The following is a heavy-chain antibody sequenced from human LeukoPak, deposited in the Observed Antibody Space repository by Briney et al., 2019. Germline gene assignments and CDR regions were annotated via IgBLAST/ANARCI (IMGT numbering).Heavy chain of an antibody. V-gene: IGHV1-2*02. CDR2: INPNSGGT. CDR3: ARDSGYDTLTGYYPSFGNDH. CDR1: GYTFTGYY. Sequence: ASVKVSCKASGYTFTGYYMHWVRQAPGLGLEWMGWINPNSGGTNYAQKFQGRVTMTRDTSISTAYMELSRLRSDDTAVYYCARDSGYDTLTGYYPSFGNDHWGQGTLVTVSS. D-gene: IGHD3-9*01. J-gene: IGHJ4*02.